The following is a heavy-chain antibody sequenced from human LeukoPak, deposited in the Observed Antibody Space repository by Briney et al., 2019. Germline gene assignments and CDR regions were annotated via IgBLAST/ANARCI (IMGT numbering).Heavy chain of an antibody. Sequence: GGSLRLSCAASGFTFSSYSMNWVRQAPGKGLEWVSSISSSSSYIYYADSVKSRFTISRDNAKNSLYLQMNSLRAEDTAVYYCARDLDLGVTRWLEPEFDYWGQGTLVTVSS. CDR1: GFTFSSYS. D-gene: IGHD5-24*01. CDR3: ARDLDLGVTRWLEPEFDY. J-gene: IGHJ4*02. CDR2: ISSSSSYI. V-gene: IGHV3-21*01.